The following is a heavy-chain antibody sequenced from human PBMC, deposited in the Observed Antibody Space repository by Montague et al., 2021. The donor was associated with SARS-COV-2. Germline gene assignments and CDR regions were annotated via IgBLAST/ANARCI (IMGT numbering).Heavy chain of an antibody. Sequence: SETLSLTCAVSGGSFSGYCWRWIRQPPGTGLEWIGEINHSGSTNYNPSLTIRVTISVDTSKNQFHLKLSSVTAAAAAVYYCAGVSYEGSGTSLGMDIWGQGTTVTVSS. CDR1: GGSFSGYC. D-gene: IGHD3-10*01. J-gene: IGHJ6*02. V-gene: IGHV4-34*01. CDR2: INHSGST. CDR3: AGVSYEGSGTSLGMDI.